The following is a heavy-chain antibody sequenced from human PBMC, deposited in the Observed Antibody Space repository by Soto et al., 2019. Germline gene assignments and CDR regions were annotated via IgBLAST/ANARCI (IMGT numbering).Heavy chain of an antibody. CDR3: ARAVGLRFLEGLAPPDV. CDR1: GGSISSGDYY. J-gene: IGHJ6*02. D-gene: IGHD3-3*01. CDR2: IYYSGST. V-gene: IGHV4-30-4*01. Sequence: SETLSLTCTVSGGSISSGDYYWSWIRQPPGKGLEWIGYIYYSGSTYYNPSLKSRVTISVDTSKNQFSLKLSSVTAADTAVYYCARAVGLRFLEGLAPPDVWGQGTTVTVSS.